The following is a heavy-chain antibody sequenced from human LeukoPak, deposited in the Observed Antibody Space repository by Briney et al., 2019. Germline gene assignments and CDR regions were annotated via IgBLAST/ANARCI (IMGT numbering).Heavy chain of an antibody. CDR3: ARDREVVGGVKSYYFYGIDV. CDR1: GFTFSSYG. Sequence: PGRSLRLSCAASGFTFSSYGMHWVRQAPGKGLEWVAVIWYDGSNKYYADSVKGRFTISRDNSKNTLNLQMNSLRAEDTAVYYCARDREVVGGVKSYYFYGIDVWGQGTTVSVSS. V-gene: IGHV3-33*01. J-gene: IGHJ6*02. CDR2: IWYDGSNK. D-gene: IGHD3-10*01.